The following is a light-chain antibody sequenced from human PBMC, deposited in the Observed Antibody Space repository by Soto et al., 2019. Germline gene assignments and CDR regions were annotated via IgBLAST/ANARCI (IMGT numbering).Light chain of an antibody. CDR1: QTISSW. CDR2: KAS. V-gene: IGKV1-5*03. CDR3: QQYSVYSRT. J-gene: IGKJ1*01. Sequence: DIQMTQSPSTLSGSVGDRVTITCRASQTISSWLAWYQQKPGKAPKLLIYKASTLKSGVPSRFSGSGSGTEFTLTISSLQPDDFATYICQQYSVYSRTFGQGTKVDIK.